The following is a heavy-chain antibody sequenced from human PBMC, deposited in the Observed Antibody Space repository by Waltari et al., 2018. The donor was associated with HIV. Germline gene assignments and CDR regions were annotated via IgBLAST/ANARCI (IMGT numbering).Heavy chain of an antibody. V-gene: IGHV4-38-2*02. CDR1: GYSISSGYY. D-gene: IGHD3-3*01. CDR3: ARDRTYYDFWSGYYTGDYYYGMDV. CDR2: IYHSGST. Sequence: QVQLQESGPGLVKPSETLSLTCTVSGYSISSGYYWGWIRQPPGKGLEWIGSIYHSGSTYYNPSLKSRVTISVDTSKNQFSLKLSSVTAADTAVYYCARDRTYYDFWSGYYTGDYYYGMDVWGQGTTVTVSS. J-gene: IGHJ6*02.